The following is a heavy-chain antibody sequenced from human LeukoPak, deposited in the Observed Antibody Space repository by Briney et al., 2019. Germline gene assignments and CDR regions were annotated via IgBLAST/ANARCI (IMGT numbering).Heavy chain of an antibody. CDR1: GGSISSYY. V-gene: IGHV4-59*01. CDR2: VYYSWST. D-gene: IGHD3-10*01. CDR3: ARDHPKYYYGSGILYYYYGMDV. J-gene: IGHJ6*02. Sequence: SETLSLTCTVSGGSISSYYWSWIRQPPGKGLEWIGYVYYSWSTNYNPSLKSRVTISVDTSKNQFSLKLSSVTAADTAVYYCARDHPKYYYGSGILYYYYGMDVWGQGTTVTVSS.